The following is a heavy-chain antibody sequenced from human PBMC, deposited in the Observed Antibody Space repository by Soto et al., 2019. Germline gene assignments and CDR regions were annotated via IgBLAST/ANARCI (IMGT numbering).Heavy chain of an antibody. CDR2: IYHSGST. D-gene: IGHD4-17*01. CDR1: GGSISSGGYS. J-gene: IGHJ4*02. Sequence: SETLSLTCAVSGGSISSGGYSWSWIRQPPGKGLEWIGYIYHSGSTYYNPSLKSRVTISVDRSKNQFSLKLSPVTAADTAVYYCARTYGDSEYYFDYWGQGTLVTVSS. CDR3: ARTYGDSEYYFDY. V-gene: IGHV4-30-2*01.